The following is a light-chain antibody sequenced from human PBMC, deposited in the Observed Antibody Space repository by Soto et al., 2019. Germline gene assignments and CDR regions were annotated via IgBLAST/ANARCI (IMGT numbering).Light chain of an antibody. CDR2: ATS. CDR1: QSVSSDY. J-gene: IGKJ1*01. CDR3: QQYVASSWT. V-gene: IGKV3-20*01. Sequence: DIVLTQSPGTLSLSPGERVTLSCRASQSVSSDYLAWYQQKPGQAPRLLIYATSTRATGVPDRFSGRGSGTDFTLTISRLEPEDSAVYYCQQYVASSWTFGQGTKVEIK.